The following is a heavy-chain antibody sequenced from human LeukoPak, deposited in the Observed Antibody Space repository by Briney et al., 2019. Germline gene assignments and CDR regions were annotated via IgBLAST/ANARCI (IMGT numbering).Heavy chain of an antibody. Sequence: TSETLSLTCTVSGGSISGYYWNWIRQPPGKGLEWIGYIYSSGSTNYNPSLTSRVAISVDTSKNQFSLKLSSVTAADTAVYYCARYPDYGPQNNFDLWGRGTLVTVSS. V-gene: IGHV4-59*12. CDR3: ARYPDYGPQNNFDL. CDR2: IYSSGST. D-gene: IGHD4-17*01. J-gene: IGHJ2*01. CDR1: GGSISGYY.